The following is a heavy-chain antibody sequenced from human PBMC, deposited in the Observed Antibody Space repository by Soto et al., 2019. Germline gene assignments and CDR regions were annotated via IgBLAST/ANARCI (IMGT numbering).Heavy chain of an antibody. D-gene: IGHD2-15*01. CDR1: GFTFSNAW. CDR3: TTDPTPGLKTDY. V-gene: IGHV3-15*01. J-gene: IGHJ4*02. Sequence: EVQLVESGGGLVKPGGSLRLSCAASGFTFSNAWMSWVRQAPGKGLEWVGRIKSKTDGGTTDYAAPGKGRFTISRDDSKNTLYLQMNSLKTEDTAVYYCTTDPTPGLKTDYWGQGTLVTVSS. CDR2: IKSKTDGGTT.